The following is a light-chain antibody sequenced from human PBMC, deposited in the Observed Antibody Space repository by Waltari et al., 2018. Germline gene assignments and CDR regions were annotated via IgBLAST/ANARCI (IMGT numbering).Light chain of an antibody. V-gene: IGLV1-44*01. Sequence: QSVLTQPPSASGAPGQRVSIPCSGSSSHIGKNTVNWYQHPPGAATTLTIFSNDQGPSEVHDRFAGAKSGTSASLAINGLQSDDAADYYCATWYDSMSGPVFGGGTTVSVL. J-gene: IGLJ2*01. CDR2: SND. CDR1: SSHIGKNT. CDR3: ATWYDSMSGPV.